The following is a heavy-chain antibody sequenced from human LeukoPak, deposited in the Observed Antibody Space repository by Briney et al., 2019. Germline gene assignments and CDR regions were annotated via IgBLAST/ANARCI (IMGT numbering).Heavy chain of an antibody. Sequence: ASVKVSCKASGYTFTSHFMHWVRQAPGQGLEWMGIINPRGGSTSYTQKFQGRVTMTRDTSISTAYMELRSLRSDDTAVYYCARDLSGLSAFEIWGQGTMVTVSS. D-gene: IGHD5-12*01. CDR3: ARDLSGLSAFEI. J-gene: IGHJ3*02. CDR1: GYTFTSHF. V-gene: IGHV1-46*01. CDR2: INPRGGST.